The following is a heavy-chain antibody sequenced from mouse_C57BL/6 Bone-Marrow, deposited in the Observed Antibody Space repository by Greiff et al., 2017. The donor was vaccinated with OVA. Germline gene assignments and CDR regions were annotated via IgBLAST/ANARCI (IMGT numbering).Heavy chain of an antibody. CDR1: GYTFTSYG. D-gene: IGHD1-1*01. CDR3: ARNWGSSYWYFDV. J-gene: IGHJ1*03. V-gene: IGHV1-81*01. Sequence: VKLMESGAELARPGASVKLSCKASGYTFTSYGISWVKQRTGQGLEWIGEIYPRSGNTYYNEKFKGKATLTADKSSSTAYMELRSLTSEDSAVYFCARNWGSSYWYFDVWGTGTTVTVSS. CDR2: IYPRSGNT.